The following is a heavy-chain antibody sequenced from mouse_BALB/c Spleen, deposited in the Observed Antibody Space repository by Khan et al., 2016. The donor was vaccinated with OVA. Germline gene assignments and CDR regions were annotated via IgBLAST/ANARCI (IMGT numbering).Heavy chain of an antibody. CDR1: GYTFTSYW. D-gene: IGHD6-2*01. V-gene: IGHV1-7*01. CDR2: IDPSTDYT. CDR3: VNHVSRSAWFTY. Sequence: QVQLQQSGAELAKPGASVKMSCKASGYTFTSYWMHWVKQRPGQGLEWIGYIDPSTDYTEYNQKFRDKATLTVDKSSTTVYMQLTSLTSEDSAVYYCVNHVSRSAWFTYWGQGTLVTVSA. J-gene: IGHJ3*01.